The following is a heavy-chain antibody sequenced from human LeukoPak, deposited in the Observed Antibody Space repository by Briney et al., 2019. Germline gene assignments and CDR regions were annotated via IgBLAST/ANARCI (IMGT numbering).Heavy chain of an antibody. J-gene: IGHJ5*02. CDR3: ARDCSSTSGCWGP. Sequence: PGGSLRLSCAASGVTFSGYSMNWVRQAPGRGREGVSAITATSLHIYYADSVKGRFTISRDNAKNSLYLQMNSLRAEDTAVYYCARDCSSTSGCWGPWGQGTLVTVSS. CDR2: ITATSLHI. D-gene: IGHD2-2*01. CDR1: GVTFSGYS. V-gene: IGHV3-21*01.